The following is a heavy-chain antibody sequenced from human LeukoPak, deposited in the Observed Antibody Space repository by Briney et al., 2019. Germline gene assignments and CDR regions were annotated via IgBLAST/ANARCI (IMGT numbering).Heavy chain of an antibody. CDR1: GFTFSSYN. CDR2: ISYDGSNK. V-gene: IGHV3-30-3*01. Sequence: GGSLRLSCAASGFTFSSYNMHWVRQAPGKGLEWVAVISYDGSNKYYADSVKGRSTISRDNSKNTLYLQVNSLRPEDTAVYYCGRDTVGYGGAFDIWGQGTMVTVSS. D-gene: IGHD5-18*01. CDR3: GRDTVGYGGAFDI. J-gene: IGHJ3*02.